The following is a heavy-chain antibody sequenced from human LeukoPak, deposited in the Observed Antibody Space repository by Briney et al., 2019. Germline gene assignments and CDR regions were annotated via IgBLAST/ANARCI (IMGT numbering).Heavy chain of an antibody. V-gene: IGHV1-69*06. Sequence: SVKVSCKASGGTFSSYAISWVRQAPGQGLEWMGGIIPIFGTANYAQKFQGRVTIAADKSTSTAYMELSSLRSEDTAVYYCAKIWVGGSDYWGQGTLVTVSS. CDR2: IIPIFGTA. CDR3: AKIWVGGSDY. J-gene: IGHJ4*02. D-gene: IGHD3-10*01. CDR1: GGTFSSYA.